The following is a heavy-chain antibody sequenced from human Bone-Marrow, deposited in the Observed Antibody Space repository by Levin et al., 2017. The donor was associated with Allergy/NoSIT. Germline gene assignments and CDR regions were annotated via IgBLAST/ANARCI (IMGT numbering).Heavy chain of an antibody. CDR2: ISYDGSEK. J-gene: IGHJ4*02. V-gene: IGHV3-30*03. CDR3: ASDWGQYSTSWYNGGDS. Sequence: GGSLRLSCAASGFTFSSYGMHWVRQAPGKGLERVAVISYDGSEKFYADSVKGRFSLSRDNSKSTLYLQMNSLRAEDTAVYYCASDWGQYSTSWYNGGDSCGEGTLVTVSS. CDR1: GFTFSSYG. D-gene: IGHD6-13*01.